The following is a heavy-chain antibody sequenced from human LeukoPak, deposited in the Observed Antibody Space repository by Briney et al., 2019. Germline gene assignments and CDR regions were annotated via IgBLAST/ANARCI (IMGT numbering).Heavy chain of an antibody. Sequence: GASVKVSCKASGYTFTGYYMHWVRQAPGQGLEWMGWINPNSGGTNYAQKFQGRVTMTRDTSISTAYMELSRLRSDDTAVYYCARRYCSGGSCYSRGWFDPWGQGTLVTVYS. CDR1: GYTFTGYY. V-gene: IGHV1-2*02. CDR2: INPNSGGT. D-gene: IGHD2-15*01. J-gene: IGHJ5*02. CDR3: ARRYCSGGSCYSRGWFDP.